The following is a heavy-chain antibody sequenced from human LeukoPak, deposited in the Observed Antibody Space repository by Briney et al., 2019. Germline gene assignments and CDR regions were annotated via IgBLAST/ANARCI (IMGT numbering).Heavy chain of an antibody. V-gene: IGHV3-30*02. J-gene: IGHJ4*02. CDR2: IRHDGTKE. CDR3: AKEYTPSSPRGEFDS. Sequence: PVWSLSLSCAVFGFNLNSYAMHCVRQAPGQGLEWVGLIRHDGTKEYDTDSVQGRFTISRDTSKKTVYLQTNSLRAEDTAVYFCAKEYTPSSPRGEFDSWGQGILVTVSS. D-gene: IGHD6-6*01. CDR1: GFNLNSYA.